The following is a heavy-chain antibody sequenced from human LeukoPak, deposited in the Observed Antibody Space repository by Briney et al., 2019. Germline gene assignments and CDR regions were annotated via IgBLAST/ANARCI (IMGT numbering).Heavy chain of an antibody. CDR1: GGSFSGYY. D-gene: IGHD3-10*01. CDR2: INHSGST. CDR3: ARGPILPWLPSNYGSGSYDY. Sequence: SETLSLTCAVYGGSFSGYYWSWIRQPPGKGLEWIGEINHSGSTNYNPSLKSRVTISVDTSKNQFSLKPSSVTAADTAVYYCARGPILPWLPSNYGSGSYDYWGQGTLVTVSS. V-gene: IGHV4-34*01. J-gene: IGHJ4*02.